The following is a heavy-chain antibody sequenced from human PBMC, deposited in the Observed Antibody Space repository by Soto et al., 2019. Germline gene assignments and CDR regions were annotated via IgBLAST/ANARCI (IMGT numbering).Heavy chain of an antibody. CDR3: AKERSETTCYDY. CDR1: GFTFRSYA. Sequence: LRLSFAASGFTFRSYAMTWVRQAPGKGLEWVSAITGSGSSTDYADSVKGRFTISRDNSKNTLYLQMNSLRAEDTAVYYCAKERSETTCYDYWGQGTLVTVSS. V-gene: IGHV3-23*01. J-gene: IGHJ4*02. D-gene: IGHD4-4*01. CDR2: ITGSGSST.